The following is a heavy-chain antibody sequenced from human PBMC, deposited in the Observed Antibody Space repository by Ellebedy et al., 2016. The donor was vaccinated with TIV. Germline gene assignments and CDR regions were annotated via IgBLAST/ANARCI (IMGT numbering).Heavy chain of an antibody. Sequence: PGGSLRLSCAASGFTFSDVWMTWVRQAPGKRLECIGRLKRNSEGGTTEYAAPVKGRFIISRDDSKNTLSLQMNSLKTEDTAMYYGATFPLPRGVEQLTEYWGQGALVTVSS. D-gene: IGHD1-26*01. CDR1: GFTFSDVW. CDR3: ATFPLPRGVEQLTEY. V-gene: IGHV3-15*01. J-gene: IGHJ4*02. CDR2: LKRNSEGGTT.